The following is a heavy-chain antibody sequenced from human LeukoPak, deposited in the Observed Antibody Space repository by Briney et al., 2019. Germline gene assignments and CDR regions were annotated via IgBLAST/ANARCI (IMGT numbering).Heavy chain of an antibody. Sequence: SETLSLTCAVYGGSFSGYYWSWIRQPPGKGLEWIGEINHSGSTNYNPSLKSRVTISVDTSKNQFSLKLSSVTAADTAVYYCASEGSYYNSTDYWGQGTLVTVSS. CDR2: INHSGST. V-gene: IGHV4-34*01. D-gene: IGHD3-10*01. CDR3: ASEGSYYNSTDY. CDR1: GGSFSGYY. J-gene: IGHJ4*02.